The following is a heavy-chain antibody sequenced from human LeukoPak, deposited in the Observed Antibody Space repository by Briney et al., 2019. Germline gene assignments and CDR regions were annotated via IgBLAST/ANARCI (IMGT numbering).Heavy chain of an antibody. Sequence: GESLKISCKGSGYTFTTYWIGWVRQMPGKGLEWVGIIYPGDSDTRYSPSFQGQVTISADKSISTAYLQWSSLKASDTAMYYCARSGGGYSSGWYVNYWGQGTLVTVSS. CDR2: IYPGDSDT. CDR3: ARSGGGYSSGWYVNY. CDR1: GYTFTTYW. D-gene: IGHD6-19*01. J-gene: IGHJ4*02. V-gene: IGHV5-51*01.